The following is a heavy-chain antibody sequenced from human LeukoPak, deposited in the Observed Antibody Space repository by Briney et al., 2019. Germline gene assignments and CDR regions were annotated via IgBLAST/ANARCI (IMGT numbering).Heavy chain of an antibody. J-gene: IGHJ4*02. CDR1: GGSISSYY. D-gene: IGHD6-19*01. CDR2: IYTSGST. Sequence: SETLSLTCTVSGGSISSYYWSWIRQPAGKGLEWIGRIYTSGSTNYNPSLKSRVTMSVDTSKNQFSLKLSSVTAADTAVYYCARVVPSSGWSQVDYWGQGTLVTVSS. CDR3: ARVVPSSGWSQVDY. V-gene: IGHV4-4*07.